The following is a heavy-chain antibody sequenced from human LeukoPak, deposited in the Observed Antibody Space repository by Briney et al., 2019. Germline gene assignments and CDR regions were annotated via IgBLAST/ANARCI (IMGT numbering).Heavy chain of an antibody. CDR3: ARDDSGTWGGYYFDY. CDR1: GYTFTNYG. Sequence: ASVKVSCKASGYTFTNYGISWVRQAPGQGLEWMGWISGHNGNTNYAQKLQGRLTLTTDTSTSTAYMELRSLRSDDTAVYYCARDDSGTWGGYYFDYWGQGTLVTVSS. CDR2: ISGHNGNT. J-gene: IGHJ4*02. V-gene: IGHV1-18*01. D-gene: IGHD1-26*01.